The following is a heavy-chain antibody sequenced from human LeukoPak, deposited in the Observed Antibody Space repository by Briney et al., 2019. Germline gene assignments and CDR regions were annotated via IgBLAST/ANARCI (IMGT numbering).Heavy chain of an antibody. V-gene: IGHV4-59*01. Sequence: PSETLSLTCTVSGGSISSYYWSWIRQPPGKGLEWIGYIYYSGSTNYNPSLKSRVTISVDTSKNQFSLKLSSVTAADTAVYYCAREWFGELSSPWFYPWGQGTLVTVSS. CDR3: AREWFGELSSPWFYP. CDR1: GGSISSYY. J-gene: IGHJ5*02. CDR2: IYYSGST. D-gene: IGHD3-10*01.